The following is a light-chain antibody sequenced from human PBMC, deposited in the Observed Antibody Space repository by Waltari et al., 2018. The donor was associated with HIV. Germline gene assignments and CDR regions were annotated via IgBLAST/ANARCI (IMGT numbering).Light chain of an antibody. V-gene: IGLV1-47*01. CDR1: SSNIGNNN. J-gene: IGLJ2*01. Sequence: QSVLTQPPSTSGTPGQKVTISCSGSSSNIGNNNVYWYQKLPGTAPKHLIYKNDQRPSGVPDRFSGSKSGASASLAIIGLRSGDEGDYYCAGWDESLSGVIFGGGTKLSVL. CDR3: AGWDESLSGVI. CDR2: KND.